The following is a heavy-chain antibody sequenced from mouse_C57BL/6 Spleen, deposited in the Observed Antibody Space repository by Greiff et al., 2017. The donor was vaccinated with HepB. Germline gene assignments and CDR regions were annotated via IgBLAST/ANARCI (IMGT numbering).Heavy chain of an antibody. CDR1: GFTFSDYG. CDR2: ISSGSSTI. CDR3: ARRSYDGYYVAMDY. V-gene: IGHV5-17*01. Sequence: EVQVVESGGGLVKPGGSLKLSCAASGFTFSDYGMHWVRQAPEKGLEWVAYISSGSSTIYYADTVKGRFTISRDNAKNTLFLQMTSLRSEDTSMYYCARRSYDGYYVAMDYWGQGTSVTVSS. D-gene: IGHD2-3*01. J-gene: IGHJ4*01.